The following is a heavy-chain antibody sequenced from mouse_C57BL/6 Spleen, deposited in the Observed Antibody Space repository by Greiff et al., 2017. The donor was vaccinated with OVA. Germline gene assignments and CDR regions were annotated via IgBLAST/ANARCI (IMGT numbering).Heavy chain of an antibody. J-gene: IGHJ3*01. D-gene: IGHD2-1*01. V-gene: IGHV1-53*01. CDR2: INPSNGGT. CDR3: ARGGRGNYEFAY. CDR1: GYTFTSYW. Sequence: QVQLQQPGTELVKPGASVKLSCKASGYTFTSYWMHWVKQRPGQGLEWIGNINPSNGGTNYNEKFKSKATLTVDKSSSTAYMQLSSLTSEDSAGYYCARGGRGNYEFAYWGQGTLVTVSA.